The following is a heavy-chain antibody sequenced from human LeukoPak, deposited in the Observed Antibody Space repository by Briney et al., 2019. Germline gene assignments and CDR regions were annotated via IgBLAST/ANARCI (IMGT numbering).Heavy chain of an antibody. J-gene: IGHJ6*03. D-gene: IGHD3-16*01. V-gene: IGHV3-23*01. Sequence: GGSLRLSCAASGFTFSSYSMNWVRQAPGKGLEWVSGISASGHYTYNADSAKGRFTISRDNSKNTLYLQMNSLRAEDTALYYCAKDGSWGDYYFYFYIDVWGKGTTVTVSS. CDR1: GFTFSSYS. CDR3: AKDGSWGDYYFYFYIDV. CDR2: ISASGHYT.